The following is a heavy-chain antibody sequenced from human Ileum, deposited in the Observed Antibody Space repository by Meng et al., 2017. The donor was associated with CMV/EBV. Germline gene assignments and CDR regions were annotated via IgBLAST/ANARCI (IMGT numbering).Heavy chain of an antibody. J-gene: IGHJ4*02. Sequence: QLQQWGAGLLKPSEPLSLTCAVYGGSFSGYYWSWIRQPPGKGLEWIAEVSHSGVTNYNPSLKSRVTISIDTSKNQFSLHLSSVTAADTAVYYCAREPPFVPADSWGQGTLVTVSS. CDR3: AREPPFVPADS. D-gene: IGHD2-21*01. V-gene: IGHV4-34*02. CDR1: GGSFSGYY. CDR2: VSHSGVT.